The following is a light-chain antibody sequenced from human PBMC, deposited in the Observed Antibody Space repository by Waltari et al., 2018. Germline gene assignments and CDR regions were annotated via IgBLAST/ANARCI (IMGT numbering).Light chain of an antibody. J-gene: IGLJ3*02. CDR3: CAYAVSTTLL. Sequence: QSALTHPASVSGSPGQSITISCTGTSSDIGHFDLVAWYQQHPDKAPKLTLYVVRKRPSGVSGRFSGSKSGYTASLTISGLQAEDDATYYCCAYAVSTTLLCGGGTKLTVL. CDR2: VVR. V-gene: IGLV2-23*02. CDR1: SSDIGHFDL.